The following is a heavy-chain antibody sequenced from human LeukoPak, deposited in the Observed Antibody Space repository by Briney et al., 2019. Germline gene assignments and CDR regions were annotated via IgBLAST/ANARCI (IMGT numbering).Heavy chain of an antibody. D-gene: IGHD4/OR15-4a*01. CDR3: AKDDDDGDHVVVDH. CDR2: ISGSGGST. Sequence: PGRSLRLSCAASGFTFSSYAMGWVRQAPGKGLEWVSLISGSGGSTYYADSVKGRFTVSRDNSKNTEYLQMNSLRAEDTAIYYCAKDDDDGDHVVVDHWGQGTLVTVSS. J-gene: IGHJ4*02. V-gene: IGHV3-23*01. CDR1: GFTFSSYA.